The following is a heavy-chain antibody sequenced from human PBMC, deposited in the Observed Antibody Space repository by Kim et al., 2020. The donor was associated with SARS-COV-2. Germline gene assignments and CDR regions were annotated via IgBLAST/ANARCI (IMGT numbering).Heavy chain of an antibody. V-gene: IGHV3-53*01. CDR1: GFTVSSNY. CDR3: ARSPSGSYFGLDY. D-gene: IGHD1-26*01. Sequence: GGSLRLSCAASGFTVSSNYMSWVRQAPGKGLEWVSVIYSGGSTYYADSVKGRFTISRDNSKNTLYLQMNSLRAEDTAVYYCARSPSGSYFGLDYWGQGTLVTVSS. J-gene: IGHJ4*02. CDR2: IYSGGST.